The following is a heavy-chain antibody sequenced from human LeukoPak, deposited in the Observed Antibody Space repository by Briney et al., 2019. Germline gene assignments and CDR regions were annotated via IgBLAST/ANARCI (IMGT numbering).Heavy chain of an antibody. D-gene: IGHD1-14*01. Sequence: ASVKVSCKASGYIFTDYYMHWVRQAPGQGLEWMGWINPNSGGTNYAQKFQGRVTMTRDTSISTAYMELSRLRSDDTAVYYCARARYYPKGYFDYWGQGTLVTVSS. CDR2: INPNSGGT. V-gene: IGHV1-2*02. CDR1: GYIFTDYY. J-gene: IGHJ4*02. CDR3: ARARYYPKGYFDY.